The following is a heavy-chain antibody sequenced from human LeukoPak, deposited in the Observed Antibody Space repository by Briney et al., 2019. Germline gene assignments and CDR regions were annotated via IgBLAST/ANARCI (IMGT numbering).Heavy chain of an antibody. Sequence: GGSLRLSCVGSGITFSSYSMNWVRQAPGKGLEWVSYISSFSGTINYADSVKGRFTISRDNAKNSLYLQMNSLRAEDTAVYYCARDQGGVGYWGQGTLVTVSS. CDR1: GITFSSYS. D-gene: IGHD3-16*01. J-gene: IGHJ4*02. CDR2: ISSFSGTI. CDR3: ARDQGGVGY. V-gene: IGHV3-48*01.